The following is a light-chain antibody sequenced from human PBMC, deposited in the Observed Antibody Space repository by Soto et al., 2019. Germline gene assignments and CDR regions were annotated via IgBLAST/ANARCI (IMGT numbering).Light chain of an antibody. CDR3: QQYNDWPLT. CDR1: QSVGST. V-gene: IGKV3-15*01. CDR2: DAS. Sequence: ENVMTQSPATLSVSPGERATLSCRASQSVGSTLAWYQQKPGQPPRLLIYDASTRATGIPARFSAGGSGTDFTLIISNLEPEDFAVYYCQQYNDWPLTFGGGTKVDI. J-gene: IGKJ4*01.